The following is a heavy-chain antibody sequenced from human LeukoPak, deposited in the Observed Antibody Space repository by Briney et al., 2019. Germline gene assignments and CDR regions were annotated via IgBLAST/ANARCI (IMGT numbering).Heavy chain of an antibody. CDR2: INPNNGGT. D-gene: IGHD1-26*01. CDR3: ARRLGGSSEGYEF. Sequence: GASVKVSCKAFGYTFTDLTEYYIPWVRQAPGQGLEWMGWINPNNGGTKYAQRFQGRVTMTRDMSMNTAYMELSSLTSDDTAVYYCARRLGGSSEGYEFWGQGPLVTVSS. J-gene: IGHJ4*02. CDR1: GYTFTDLTEYY. V-gene: IGHV1-2*02.